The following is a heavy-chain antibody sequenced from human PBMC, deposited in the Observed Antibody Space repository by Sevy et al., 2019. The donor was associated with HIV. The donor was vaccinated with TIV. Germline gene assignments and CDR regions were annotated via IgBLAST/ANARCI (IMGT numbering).Heavy chain of an antibody. CDR2: IYPGDSDT. CDR1: GYTFTSSW. CDR3: ARRIPDCDGDTCYGTYFDI. Sequence: GESLKISCQGSGYTFTSSWVDWVRQLPGKGLEWMGTIYPGDSDTRYSPSFQGQVTISVDKSTNTAFLQWASLRTSDTAMYYCARRIPDCDGDTCYGTYFDIWGPGTLVTVSS. J-gene: IGHJ4*02. V-gene: IGHV5-51*01. D-gene: IGHD2-21*01.